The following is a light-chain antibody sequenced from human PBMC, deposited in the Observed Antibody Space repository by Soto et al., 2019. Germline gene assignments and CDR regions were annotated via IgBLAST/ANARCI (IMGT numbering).Light chain of an antibody. CDR3: ETWDTNVVV. V-gene: IGLV4-60*02. Sequence: QLVLTQSSSASASLGSSVKLTCTLISGHSTYIIAWHQQQPGKAPRYLMKLEGSGSYNKGSGIPDRFSGSSSGADRYLTISNLQFEDEADYYCETWDTNVVVFGGGTKVTVL. CDR2: LEGSGSY. J-gene: IGLJ2*01. CDR1: SGHSTYI.